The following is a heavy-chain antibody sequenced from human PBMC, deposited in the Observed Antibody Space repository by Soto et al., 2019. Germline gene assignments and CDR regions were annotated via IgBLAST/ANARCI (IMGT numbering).Heavy chain of an antibody. CDR1: GFTFGDYA. Sequence: PGGSLRLSCTASGFTFGDYAMSWFRQAPGKGLEWVGFIRSKAYGGTTEYAASVKGRFTISRDDSKSIAYLQMNSLKTEDTAVYYCTRPPYGDYVGGMDVWGKGTTVTFSS. CDR3: TRPPYGDYVGGMDV. V-gene: IGHV3-49*03. D-gene: IGHD4-17*01. J-gene: IGHJ6*04. CDR2: IRSKAYGGTT.